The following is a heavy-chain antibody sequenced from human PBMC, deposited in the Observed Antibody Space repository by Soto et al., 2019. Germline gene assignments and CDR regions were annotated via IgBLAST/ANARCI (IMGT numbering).Heavy chain of an antibody. Sequence: EVQLVESGGGLVQPGGSLRLSCAASGFTFSSYAMHWVRQAPGKGLEYVSAISGNGGSTYYANSVKGRFTISRDNSKNPLYLQMGSLRAEDMAVYYCARRRYGLYFDYWGQGTLVTVSS. V-gene: IGHV3-64*01. CDR3: ARRRYGLYFDY. D-gene: IGHD4-17*01. CDR1: GFTFSSYA. CDR2: ISGNGGST. J-gene: IGHJ4*02.